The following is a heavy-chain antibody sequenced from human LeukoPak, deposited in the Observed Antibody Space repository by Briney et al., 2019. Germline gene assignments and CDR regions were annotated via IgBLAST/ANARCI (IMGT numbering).Heavy chain of an antibody. Sequence: GGSLRLSCAASGFTFSSYAMHWVRQAPGKGLEWVAVISYDGSNKYYADSVKGRFTISRDNSKNTLYLQMNSLRAEDTAVYYCAKDRDDSGWPNWFDPWGQGTLVTVSS. CDR2: ISYDGSNK. V-gene: IGHV3-30-3*01. CDR3: AKDRDDSGWPNWFDP. J-gene: IGHJ5*02. CDR1: GFTFSSYA. D-gene: IGHD6-19*01.